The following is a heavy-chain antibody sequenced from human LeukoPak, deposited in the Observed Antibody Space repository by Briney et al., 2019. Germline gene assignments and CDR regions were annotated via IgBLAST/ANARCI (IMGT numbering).Heavy chain of an antibody. CDR2: INEDGSDK. J-gene: IGHJ3*02. CDR1: GFIFSGSW. Sequence: PGGSLRLSCAASGFIFSGSWMAWVRQAPGKGLEWLANINEDGSDKNYVKSLKGRFTISRDNAKSSLYLQMNSLRVEDTAVYYCARAGEISEGAFDIWGQGTMVTVSS. CDR3: ARAGEISEGAFDI. D-gene: IGHD7-27*01. V-gene: IGHV3-7*01.